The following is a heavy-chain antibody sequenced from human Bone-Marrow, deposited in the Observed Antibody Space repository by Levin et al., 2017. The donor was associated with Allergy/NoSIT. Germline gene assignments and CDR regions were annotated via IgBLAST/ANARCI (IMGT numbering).Heavy chain of an antibody. CDR2: IKEDGSEK. CDR1: GFTFSSFW. CDR3: ARGGYSKYKAFDC. Sequence: GGSLRLSCEASGFTFSSFWMSWGRQAPGKGLEWVANIKEDGSEKYYVDSVKGRFTISRDNANNSLYLQMNSLRAEDTALYYCARGGYSKYKAFDCWGQGTLVTVSS. D-gene: IGHD4-11*01. V-gene: IGHV3-7*03. J-gene: IGHJ4*02.